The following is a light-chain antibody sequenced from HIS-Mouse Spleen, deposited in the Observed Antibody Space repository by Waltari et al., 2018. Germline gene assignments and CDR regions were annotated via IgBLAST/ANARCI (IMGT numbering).Light chain of an antibody. J-gene: IGLJ3*02. CDR2: EVS. Sequence: QSALTQPASVSGSPGQSITISCTGTISDGGGYNYVSWYQQHPGKAPKLMIYEVSNRPSGVSNRFSGSKSGNTASLTISGLQAEDEADYYCSSYTSSSTLVFGGGTKLTVL. CDR3: SSYTSSSTLV. CDR1: ISDGGGYNY. V-gene: IGLV2-14*01.